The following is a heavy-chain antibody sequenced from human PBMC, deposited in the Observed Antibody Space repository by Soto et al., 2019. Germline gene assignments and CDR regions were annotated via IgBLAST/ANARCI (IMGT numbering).Heavy chain of an antibody. CDR3: AKEQGGDEA. J-gene: IGHJ5*02. V-gene: IGHV3-23*01. Sequence: PGGSLRLSCAVSGFTFSRYAMSRVRQAPGKGLEWTSAISASGGSTYHADSVKGRFTISRDNSKNTLYLQMNSLRVEDTAVYYCAKEQGGDEAWGQGTLVTVSS. D-gene: IGHD2-21*02. CDR1: GFTFSRYA. CDR2: ISASGGST.